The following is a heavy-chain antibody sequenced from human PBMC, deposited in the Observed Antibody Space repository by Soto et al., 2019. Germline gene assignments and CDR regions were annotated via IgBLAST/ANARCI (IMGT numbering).Heavy chain of an antibody. CDR2: IENGGGT. CDR3: VRQGFGPLHGLVDV. D-gene: IGHD3-10*01. V-gene: IGHV4-59*08. Sequence: QVQLQESGPGLVRPSETLSLTCTVSSVSVTNYKWSWIRQTPGKGLEWIGYIENGGGTSYHPSLWSRVTMSVGTSPNQFSLRLRSVTAADTAVYYCVRQGFGPLHGLVDVWGQGTTVTVSS. CDR1: SVSVTNYK. J-gene: IGHJ6*02.